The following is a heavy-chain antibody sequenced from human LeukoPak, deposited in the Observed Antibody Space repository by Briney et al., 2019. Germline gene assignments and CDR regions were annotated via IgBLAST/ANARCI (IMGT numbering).Heavy chain of an antibody. D-gene: IGHD1-26*01. J-gene: IGHJ4*02. CDR3: ATEWESNFDY. V-gene: IGHV4-59*08. CDR1: GGSISSYY. CDR2: IYYSGST. Sequence: SETLSLTCTVSGGSISSYYWSWIRQPPGKGLGWIGYIYYSGSTNYNPSLKSRVTISVDTSKNQFSLKLSSVTAADTAVYYCATEWESNFDYWGQGTLVTVSS.